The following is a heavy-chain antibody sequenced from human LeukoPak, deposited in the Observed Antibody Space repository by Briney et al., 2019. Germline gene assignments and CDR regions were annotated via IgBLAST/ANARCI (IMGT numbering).Heavy chain of an antibody. Sequence: PTGGSLRLSCTASGFTFGDYAMSWVRQAPGKGLGWVGFIRSKAYGGTTEYAASVKGRFTISRDDSKSIAYLQMNSLKTEDTAVYYCTSQDYSSGWSLYYYYYTDVWGKGTTVTISS. J-gene: IGHJ6*03. CDR1: GFTFGDYA. CDR3: TSQDYSSGWSLYYYYYTDV. V-gene: IGHV3-49*04. CDR2: IRSKAYGGTT. D-gene: IGHD6-19*01.